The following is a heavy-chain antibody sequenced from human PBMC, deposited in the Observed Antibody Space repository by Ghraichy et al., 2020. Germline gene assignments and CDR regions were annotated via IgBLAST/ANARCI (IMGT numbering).Heavy chain of an antibody. Sequence: GGSLSGYYWSWIRQPPGKGLEWIGEISDGGSTNYNPSLKSRVTISVDTSKNQFSLKLSSVTAADTAVYYCTRGKGIAIWGQGTMVIVSS. CDR1: GGSLSGYY. V-gene: IGHV4-34*01. J-gene: IGHJ3*02. D-gene: IGHD6-13*01. CDR2: ISDGGST. CDR3: TRGKGIAI.